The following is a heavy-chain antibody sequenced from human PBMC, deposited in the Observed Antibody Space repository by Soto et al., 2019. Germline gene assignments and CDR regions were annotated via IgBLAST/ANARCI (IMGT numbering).Heavy chain of an antibody. CDR3: ARARYGDYVDWFDP. Sequence: QVQLQESGPGLVKPSETLSLTCTVSGGSISTYYWNWIRQPAGKGLEWIGGIYSSGSTNYNPSLKSRVTMAVNTSKNQASLRLSSVTAADTAVYYCARARYGDYVDWFDPWAQGTLVTVSS. CDR2: IYSSGST. D-gene: IGHD4-17*01. V-gene: IGHV4-4*07. CDR1: GGSISTYY. J-gene: IGHJ5*02.